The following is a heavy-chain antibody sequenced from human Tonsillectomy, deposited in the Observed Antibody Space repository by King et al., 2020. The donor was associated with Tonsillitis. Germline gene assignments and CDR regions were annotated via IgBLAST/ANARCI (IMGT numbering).Heavy chain of an antibody. CDR1: GFTFDDYA. CDR2: ISWNSGSI. V-gene: IGHV3-9*01. Sequence: VQLVESGGGLVQPGRSLRLSCAASGFTFDDYAMHWVRQAPGEGLEWVSGISWNSGSIGYADSVKGRFTISRDNAKNSLYLQMNSLRAEDTALYYCAKDPSAGTSTGSFYYWGQGTLVTVSS. J-gene: IGHJ4*02. D-gene: IGHD6-19*01. CDR3: AKDPSAGTSTGSFYY.